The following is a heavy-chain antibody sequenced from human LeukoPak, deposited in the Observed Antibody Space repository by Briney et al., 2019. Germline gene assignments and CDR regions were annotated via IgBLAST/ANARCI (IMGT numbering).Heavy chain of an antibody. CDR1: GGSVSSGGYY. V-gene: IGHV4-61*08. D-gene: IGHD5-12*01. CDR3: ARDSGGYDVDY. CDR2: IYYSGST. J-gene: IGHJ4*02. Sequence: SETLSLTCTVPGGSVSSGGYYWSWIRHPPGKGLEWIGHIYYSGSTNYNPSLKSRVTISLDMSKNQFSLRVSSVTAADTAVYYCARDSGGYDVDYWGQGTLVTVSS.